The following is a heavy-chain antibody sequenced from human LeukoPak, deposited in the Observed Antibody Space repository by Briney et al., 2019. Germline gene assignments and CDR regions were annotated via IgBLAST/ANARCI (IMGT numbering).Heavy chain of an antibody. Sequence: GGSLRLSCAASGFTFSSYGMSWVRQAPGKGLEWVSGISGSGGRTYFADSVKGRFTISRDNSKNTLYLQMNSLRAEDTAVYYCAKDLRVDTTMVNFDYWGQGTLVTVSS. D-gene: IGHD5-18*01. J-gene: IGHJ4*02. CDR2: ISGSGGRT. CDR1: GFTFSSYG. V-gene: IGHV3-23*01. CDR3: AKDLRVDTTMVNFDY.